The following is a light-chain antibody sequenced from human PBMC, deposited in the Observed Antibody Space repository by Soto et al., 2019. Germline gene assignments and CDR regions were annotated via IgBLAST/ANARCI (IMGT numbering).Light chain of an antibody. CDR2: AAS. Sequence: IQLTQSPSFLSASVGDKVTITCRARHDISSHLAWYQQKPGKAPKLLIYAASTLQTGVPSRFRGSGSGTEFTLTISSLQAEDFATYSSQHSNSYPWTFGQGTKVDIK. V-gene: IGKV1-9*01. CDR1: HDISSH. J-gene: IGKJ1*01. CDR3: QHSNSYPWT.